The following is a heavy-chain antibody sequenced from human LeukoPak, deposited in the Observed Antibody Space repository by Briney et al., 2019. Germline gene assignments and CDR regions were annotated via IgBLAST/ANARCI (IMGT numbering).Heavy chain of an antibody. V-gene: IGHV1-18*01. J-gene: IGHJ4*02. Sequence: ASVKVSCKASGYTFTSYGISWVRQAPGQGLEWMGWISAYNGNTNYAQKLQGRVTMTTDTSTSTAYMELRSLRSDDTAVYYCARDRHNCSGGSCYSKGFDYWGQGTLVTVSS. CDR3: ARDRHNCSGGSCYSKGFDY. D-gene: IGHD2-15*01. CDR1: GYTFTSYG. CDR2: ISAYNGNT.